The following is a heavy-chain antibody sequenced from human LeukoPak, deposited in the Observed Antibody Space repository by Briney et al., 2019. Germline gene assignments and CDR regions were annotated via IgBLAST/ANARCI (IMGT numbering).Heavy chain of an antibody. V-gene: IGHV3-23*01. Sequence: PGWSLRLSCAASGFTVSSNYMSWVRQAPGKGLEWVSAISGSGGSTYYADSVKGRFTISRDNSKNTLYLQMNSLRAEDTAVYYCAKDAYYDFWSGYQIDYWGQGTLVTVSS. CDR1: GFTVSSNY. J-gene: IGHJ4*02. CDR2: ISGSGGST. CDR3: AKDAYYDFWSGYQIDY. D-gene: IGHD3-3*01.